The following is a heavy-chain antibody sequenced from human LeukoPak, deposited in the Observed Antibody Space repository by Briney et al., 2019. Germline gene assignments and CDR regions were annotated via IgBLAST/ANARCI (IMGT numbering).Heavy chain of an antibody. CDR2: ISGSGGST. J-gene: IGHJ4*02. CDR3: ARGVSVSGSYYSY. Sequence: GGSLRLSCAASGFTFSSYAMSWVRQAPGKGLEWVSAISGSGGSTYYADSVKGRFTISRDNSKNTLYLQMNSLRAEDTAVYYCARGVSVSGSYYSYWGQGTLVSVSS. V-gene: IGHV3-23*01. D-gene: IGHD3-10*01. CDR1: GFTFSSYA.